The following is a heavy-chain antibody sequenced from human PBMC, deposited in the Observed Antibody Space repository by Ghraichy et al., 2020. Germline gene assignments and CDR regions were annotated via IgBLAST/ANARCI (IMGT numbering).Heavy chain of an antibody. CDR1: GGSISSGGYY. Sequence: SETLSLTCTVSGGSISSGGYYWSWIRQHPGKGLEWIGYIYYSGSTYYNPSLKSRVTISVDTSKNQFSLKLSSVTAADTAVYYCARVKRGIVVVPDSFYYYYYMDVWGKGTTVTVSS. D-gene: IGHD2-2*01. CDR2: IYYSGST. CDR3: ARVKRGIVVVPDSFYYYYYMDV. J-gene: IGHJ6*03. V-gene: IGHV4-31*03.